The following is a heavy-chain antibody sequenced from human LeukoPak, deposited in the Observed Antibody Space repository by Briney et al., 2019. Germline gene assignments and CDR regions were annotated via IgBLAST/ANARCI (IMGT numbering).Heavy chain of an antibody. V-gene: IGHV3-11*01. Sequence: LSLTCAVYGGSFRGYYWSWIRQTPGEGQECLAYICGSGSDICYAASVKGRFTISRANAKNSVYLQMNRLRPQAPALHSCSTDPRSLIYWGHGTLVTVSS. CDR3: STDPRSLIY. J-gene: IGHJ4*01. CDR1: GGSFRGYY. CDR2: ICGSGSDI. D-gene: IGHD2-8*01.